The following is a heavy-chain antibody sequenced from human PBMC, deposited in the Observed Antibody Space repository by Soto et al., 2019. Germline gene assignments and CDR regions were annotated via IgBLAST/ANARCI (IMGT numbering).Heavy chain of an antibody. V-gene: IGHV3-30*18. D-gene: IGHD2-2*01. CDR3: AKGAYCSSTSCHPGFGYYYGMDV. Sequence: GGSLRLSCAASGFTFSSYGMHWVRQAPGKGLEWVAVISYDGSNKYYADSVKGRFTISRDNSKNTLYLQMNSLRVEDAAVYYCAKGAYCSSTSCHPGFGYYYGMDVWGQGTTVTVSS. CDR1: GFTFSSYG. CDR2: ISYDGSNK. J-gene: IGHJ6*02.